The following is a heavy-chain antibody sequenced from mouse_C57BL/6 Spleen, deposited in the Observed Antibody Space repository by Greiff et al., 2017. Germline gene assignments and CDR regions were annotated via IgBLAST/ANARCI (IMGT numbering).Heavy chain of an antibody. V-gene: IGHV1-7*01. Sequence: QVQLQQSGAELAKPGASVKLSCKASGYTFTSYWMNWVKQRPGQGLEWIGYINPSSGYNKYNQKFKDKATLTADKSASTANMQLSSLTYEDSAVEFCASTVGERDYSIDYWGQGTSVTVSS. CDR2: INPSSGYN. CDR3: ASTVGERDYSIDY. CDR1: GYTFTSYW. J-gene: IGHJ4*01.